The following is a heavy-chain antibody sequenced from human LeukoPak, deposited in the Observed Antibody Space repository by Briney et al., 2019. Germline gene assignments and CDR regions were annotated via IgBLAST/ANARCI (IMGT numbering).Heavy chain of an antibody. CDR3: ARASGPFDY. CDR2: ISGSGTST. Sequence: GGSLRLSCAASGFTLSIYAMSWVRQAPGKGLEWVSAISGSGTSTYYADSVKGRFTISRDNSKNTLYLQMNSLRAEDTAVYSCARASGPFDYWGQGTLVTVSS. CDR1: GFTLSIYA. J-gene: IGHJ4*02. D-gene: IGHD3-10*01. V-gene: IGHV3-23*01.